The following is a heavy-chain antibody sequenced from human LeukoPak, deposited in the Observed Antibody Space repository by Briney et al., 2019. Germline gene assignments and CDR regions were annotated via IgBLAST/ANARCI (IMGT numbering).Heavy chain of an antibody. J-gene: IGHJ4*02. CDR3: ARDGSSGWYYKGYYFDY. CDR1: GFTFSSYS. D-gene: IGHD6-19*01. Sequence: GGSLRLSCAASGFTFSSYSMNWVRQVPGKGLEWVSSISSSSSYIYYADSVKGRFTISKDNAKNSLYLQMNSLRAEDTAVYYCARDGSSGWYYKGYYFDYWGQGTLVTVSS. CDR2: ISSSSSYI. V-gene: IGHV3-21*01.